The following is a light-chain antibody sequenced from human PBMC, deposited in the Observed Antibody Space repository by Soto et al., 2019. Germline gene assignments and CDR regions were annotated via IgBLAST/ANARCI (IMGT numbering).Light chain of an antibody. Sequence: EIVLTQSPGTLSLSPGERATLSCMASQSVSSSELAWYQQKPGQAPRLLIYGASSRATGIPDRFSGSGSGTDFTLTISRLEPEAVAVYYCQEYCSSPLLTFGGGTKVEIK. CDR2: GAS. V-gene: IGKV3-20*01. CDR1: QSVSSSE. J-gene: IGKJ4*01. CDR3: QEYCSSPLLT.